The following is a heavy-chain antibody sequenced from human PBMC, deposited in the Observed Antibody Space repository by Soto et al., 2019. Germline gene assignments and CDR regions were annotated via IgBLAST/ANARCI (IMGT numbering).Heavy chain of an antibody. CDR2: MGPESGAT. Sequence: ASVKVSCKASGYNFTGHYIHWVRQAPEQGPEWMGEMGPESGATRYAQRFQGRVTMTRDMSITTVYMELNNMSPDDTALYYCGRGRSGQIVVFYWGQGTPVTVSS. J-gene: IGHJ4*02. V-gene: IGHV1-2*02. CDR3: GRGRSGQIVVFY. CDR1: GYNFTGHY. D-gene: IGHD1-26*01.